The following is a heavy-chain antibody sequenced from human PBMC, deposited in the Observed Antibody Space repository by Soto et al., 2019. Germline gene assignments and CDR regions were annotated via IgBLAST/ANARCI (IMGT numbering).Heavy chain of an antibody. CDR3: AREVKATTCFDY. D-gene: IGHD1-1*01. J-gene: IGHJ4*02. CDR2: IYYSGST. V-gene: IGHV4-31*03. Sequence: TSETLSLTCTVPGGSISSCGYYWSWIRQHPGKGLDWIGYIYYSGSTYYNPSLKSRVTISVDTSKNQFSLKLSSVTAADTAVYYCAREVKATTCFDYWGQGTLVTVSS. CDR1: GGSISSCGYY.